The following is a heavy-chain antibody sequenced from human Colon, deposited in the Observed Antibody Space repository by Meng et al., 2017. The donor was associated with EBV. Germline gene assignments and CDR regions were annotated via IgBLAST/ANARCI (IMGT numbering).Heavy chain of an antibody. D-gene: IGHD1/OR15-1a*01. CDR1: GGSMSSGNYY. CDR2: IHHSGGA. CDR3: ARDYGTSRPFEY. J-gene: IGHJ4*02. V-gene: IGHV4-30-4*01. Sequence: QVQLEESGPGLVEPSQTLSLACTVSGGSMSSGNYYWSWIRQPPGKGLEWIGYIHHSGGAYYNPSLKSRVSISVDTSKNQFSLNLNSMTAADTAVYYCARDYGTSRPFEYWGQGILVTVSS.